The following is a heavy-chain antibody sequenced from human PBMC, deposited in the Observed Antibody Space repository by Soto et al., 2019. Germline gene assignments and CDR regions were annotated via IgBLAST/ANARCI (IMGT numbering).Heavy chain of an antibody. V-gene: IGHV3-23*01. CDR2: ISGSGGST. Sequence: GGSLRLSCAASGFTFSSYAMSWVRQAPGKGLEWVSAISGSGGSTYYADSVKGRFTISRDNSKNTLYLQMNSLRAEDTAVYYCAKDFTDLSGYSYGYHYFDYWGQGTLVTVSS. J-gene: IGHJ4*02. D-gene: IGHD5-18*01. CDR1: GFTFSSYA. CDR3: AKDFTDLSGYSYGYHYFDY.